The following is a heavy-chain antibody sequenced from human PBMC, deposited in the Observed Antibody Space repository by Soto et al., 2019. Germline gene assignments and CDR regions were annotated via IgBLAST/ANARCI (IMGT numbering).Heavy chain of an antibody. CDR2: IDSSGEK. Sequence: QVTLKESGPVLVKPTETLTLRCTVSGLSITDSEMGVSWIRQPPGQPLEWLAHIDSSGEKSYRTFLKSRLAISKDTSKSQLVLTMTNMDPADTATYYCARRHLAVAVSPWFDTWGQGIPVTVSS. J-gene: IGHJ5*02. CDR3: ARRHLAVAVSPWFDT. V-gene: IGHV2-26*01. D-gene: IGHD6-19*01. CDR1: GLSITDSEMG.